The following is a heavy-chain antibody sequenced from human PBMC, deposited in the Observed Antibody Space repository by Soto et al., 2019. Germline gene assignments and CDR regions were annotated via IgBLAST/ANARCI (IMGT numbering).Heavy chain of an antibody. CDR1: GGSFSGYY. V-gene: IGHV4-34*01. CDR3: ARDRWDGEYSLTDSFDY. Sequence: PSETLSLTCAVYGGSFSGYYWSWIRQPPGKGLEWIVEINHSGITNYNTSLKSRVTISVDTSKNQFSMKLSSVTAADTAVYYCARDRWDGEYSLTDSFDYWGQGTLLTVSS. CDR2: INHSGIT. J-gene: IGHJ4*02. D-gene: IGHD4-17*01.